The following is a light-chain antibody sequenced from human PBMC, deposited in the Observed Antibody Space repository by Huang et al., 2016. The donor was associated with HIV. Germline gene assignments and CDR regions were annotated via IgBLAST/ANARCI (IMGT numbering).Light chain of an antibody. Sequence: DIQMTQSPSSLSASVGERVTITCRASQTISSYLNWYQQKPEQAPKVLIYAASTLQSGVPSRFSGSGSGTDFTLTINSLQAEDFATYYCQQSFSTPRTFGQGTKVEIK. J-gene: IGKJ1*01. V-gene: IGKV1-39*01. CDR1: QTISSY. CDR2: AAS. CDR3: QQSFSTPRT.